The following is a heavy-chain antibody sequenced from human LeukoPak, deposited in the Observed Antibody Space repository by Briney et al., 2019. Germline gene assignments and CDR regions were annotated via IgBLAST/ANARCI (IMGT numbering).Heavy chain of an antibody. V-gene: IGHV4-59*01. Sequence: SEPLSLTCTVSGGSISSYYWNWIRQPPGKGLEWIGYIYYSGSTNYNPSLKSRVTISVDTSKNQFSLKLSSVTAADTAVYYCARVGSFYDILTGYYSYYYYMDVWGKGTTVTISS. CDR1: GGSISSYY. CDR2: IYYSGST. D-gene: IGHD3-9*01. CDR3: ARVGSFYDILTGYYSYYYYMDV. J-gene: IGHJ6*03.